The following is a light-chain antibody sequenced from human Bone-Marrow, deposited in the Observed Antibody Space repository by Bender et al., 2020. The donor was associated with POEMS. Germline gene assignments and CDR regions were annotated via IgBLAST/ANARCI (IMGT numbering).Light chain of an antibody. CDR2: EVD. Sequence: QSALTQPPSVSGSLGQTVTISCTGTTSDIGSYDRVSWYQQPPDSAPKVMIYEVDNRPSGVPHRFSGSKSGNTASLTISGFQAEAEADYFGCSYRGGYWVFGGGTKVTV. CDR3: CSYRGGYWV. V-gene: IGLV2-18*02. CDR1: TSDIGSYDR. J-gene: IGLJ3*02.